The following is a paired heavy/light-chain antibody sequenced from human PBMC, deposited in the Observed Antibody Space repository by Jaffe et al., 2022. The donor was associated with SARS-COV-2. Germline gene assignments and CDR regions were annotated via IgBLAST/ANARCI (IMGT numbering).Light chain of an antibody. CDR2: DAS. V-gene: IGKV3-11*01. CDR3: QQRRDWPLT. CDR1: QSVGSY. Sequence: EIVLTQSPATVSLSPGERATLSCRASQSVGSYLAWYQQKPGQAPRLLIYDASNRATDIPARFSGSGSGTDFTLTISSLEPEDFAVYYCQQRRDWPLTFGGGTKV. J-gene: IGKJ4*01.
Heavy chain of an antibody. CDR2: TYIGRDT. Sequence: QVQLRESGPGLVKPSETLSLTCTVSGYPLSSNSYYWSWIRQPPGKGLEWIGATYIGRDTHYNPSLKSRVTLTLDTSKNQVSLTLNSVTAADTALYFCARLRLDPGRVWWFDPWGQGILVTVSS. J-gene: IGHJ5*02. V-gene: IGHV4-39*01. D-gene: IGHD2-21*01. CDR3: ARLRLDPGRVWWFDP. CDR1: GYPLSSNSYY.